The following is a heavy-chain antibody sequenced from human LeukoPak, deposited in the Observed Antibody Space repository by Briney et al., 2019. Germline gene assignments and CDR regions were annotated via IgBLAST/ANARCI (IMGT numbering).Heavy chain of an antibody. CDR3: ARKSTGDDEGGLDY. CDR2: ISSSSSTI. V-gene: IGHV3-48*01. D-gene: IGHD7-27*01. Sequence: GGSLRLSCAASGFTFSSYSMNWVRQAPGKGLEWVSYISSSSSTIYYADSVKGRFTISRDNAKNSLYLQMNSLRAEDTAVYYCARKSTGDDEGGLDYWGQGTLVTVSS. J-gene: IGHJ4*02. CDR1: GFTFSSYS.